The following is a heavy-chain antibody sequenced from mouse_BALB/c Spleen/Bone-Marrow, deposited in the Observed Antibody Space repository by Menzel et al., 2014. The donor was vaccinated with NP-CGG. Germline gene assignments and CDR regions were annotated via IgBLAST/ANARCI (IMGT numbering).Heavy chain of an antibody. D-gene: IGHD2-4*01. J-gene: IGHJ3*01. CDR3: SRGVDYSSWFAY. CDR2: INSNGGFT. V-gene: IGHV5-6-3*01. CDR1: GFTFSSFG. Sequence: EVMLVESGGGLVQPGGSLKLSCAASGFTFSSFGMSWVRQTPDKRLELVANINSNGGFTYYADSVKGRFTFSRDNAMNTLYLQMRSLKSEDTAIYYCSRGVDYSSWFAYWGQGTLVTVSA.